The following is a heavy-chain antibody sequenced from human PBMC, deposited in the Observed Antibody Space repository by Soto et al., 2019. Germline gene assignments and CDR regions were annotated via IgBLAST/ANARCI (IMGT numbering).Heavy chain of an antibody. J-gene: IGHJ3*02. CDR1: GYSFTSYW. Sequence: GESLKISCKGSGYSFTSYWIGWGRQMPGKGLEWVGIIYPGDSDTRYSPSFQGRVTISAGKSISTAYLQWSSPKASDTAMYYCARSKGGNQGPYGYCSGGSCYLDAFDIWGQGTMVTVSS. V-gene: IGHV5-51*01. CDR3: ARSKGGNQGPYGYCSGGSCYLDAFDI. CDR2: IYPGDSDT. D-gene: IGHD2-15*01.